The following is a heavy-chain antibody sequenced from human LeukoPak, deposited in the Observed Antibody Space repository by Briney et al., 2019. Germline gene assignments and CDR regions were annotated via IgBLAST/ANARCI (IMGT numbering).Heavy chain of an antibody. J-gene: IGHJ3*02. CDR1: GCSISSYY. CDR2: IFYSGSA. CDR3: ARHLVSSGYDAFDI. V-gene: IGHV4-59*08. D-gene: IGHD3-22*01. Sequence: PSETLSLTCTVSGCSISSYYWSWLRQPPGKGLKWIGYIFYSGSANYNPSLKSRVTRSVDTSKKQFSLKLSSVTAADTAVYYCARHLVSSGYDAFDIWGQGTVVTVSS.